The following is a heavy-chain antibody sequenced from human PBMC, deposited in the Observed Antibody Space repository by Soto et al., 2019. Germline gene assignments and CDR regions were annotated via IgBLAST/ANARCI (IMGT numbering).Heavy chain of an antibody. Sequence: ASVKVSCKASGGTFSSYAISWVRQAPGQGLEWMGGIIPIFGTANYAQKFQGRVTITADESTSTAYMELSSLRSEDTAVYHCARVGLRTNRRGYYFDYWGQGTLVTVSS. CDR3: ARVGLRTNRRGYYFDY. J-gene: IGHJ4*02. CDR1: GGTFSSYA. D-gene: IGHD3-16*01. CDR2: IIPIFGTA. V-gene: IGHV1-69*13.